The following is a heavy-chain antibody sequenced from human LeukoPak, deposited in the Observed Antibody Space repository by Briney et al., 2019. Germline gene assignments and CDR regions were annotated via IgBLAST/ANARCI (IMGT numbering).Heavy chain of an antibody. CDR2: ISAYNGNT. CDR1: GYTFTSYG. V-gene: IGHV1-18*01. CDR3: ARDRARGYSYGFGNDY. Sequence: ASVKVSCKASGYTFTSYGVSCVRQAPGQGLEWMGWISAYNGNTNYAQKLQGRVTMTTDTSTSTAYMELRSLRSDDTAVYYCARDRARGYSYGFGNDYWGQGTLVTVSS. J-gene: IGHJ4*02. D-gene: IGHD5-18*01.